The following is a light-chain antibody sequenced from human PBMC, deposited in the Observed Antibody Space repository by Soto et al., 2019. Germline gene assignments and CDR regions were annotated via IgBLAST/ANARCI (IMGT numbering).Light chain of an antibody. V-gene: IGLV2-14*01. Sequence: QSALTQPASVSGSPGQSITISCTGTSRDVGGYNYVSWYQQHPGKAPKLMIYEVSNRPSGVSNRFSGSKSGNTASLTISGLQGADEADYYCSSYASTSTVLFGGGTKLTVL. CDR1: SRDVGGYNY. CDR3: SSYASTSTVL. J-gene: IGLJ2*01. CDR2: EVS.